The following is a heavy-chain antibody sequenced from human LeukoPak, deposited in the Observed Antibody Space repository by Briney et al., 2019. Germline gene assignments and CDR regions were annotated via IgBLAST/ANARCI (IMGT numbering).Heavy chain of an antibody. V-gene: IGHV3-7*03. Sequence: GGSLRLSCAASGFTFSNYWMSWVRQAPGKGLEWVANMRPDGSEKYYVDSVKGRFTISRDNAKNSLYLQMNSLRAEDTAVYYCARKAYGMDVWGKGTTVTVSS. J-gene: IGHJ6*04. CDR3: ARKAYGMDV. CDR1: GFTFSNYW. CDR2: MRPDGSEK.